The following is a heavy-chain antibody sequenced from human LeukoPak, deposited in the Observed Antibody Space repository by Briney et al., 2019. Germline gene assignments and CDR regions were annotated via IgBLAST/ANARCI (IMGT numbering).Heavy chain of an antibody. CDR3: ARVSVAGTGGYYYYYGMDV. J-gene: IGHJ6*04. CDR2: IYHSGST. Sequence: SGTLSLTCAVSGGSISSSNWWSWVRPPPGKGLEWIGEIYHSGSTNYNPSLKSRVTISVDKSKNQFSLKLSSVTAADTAAYYCARVSVAGTGGYYYYYGMDVWGKGTTVTVSS. CDR1: GGSISSSNW. V-gene: IGHV4-4*02. D-gene: IGHD6-19*01.